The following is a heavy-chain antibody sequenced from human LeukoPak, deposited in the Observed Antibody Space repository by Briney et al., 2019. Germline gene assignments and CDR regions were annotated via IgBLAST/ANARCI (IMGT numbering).Heavy chain of an antibody. Sequence: GGSLRLSCAASGFTLSSYCMHWVRHAPGKGLVWVSRIDTDWRIITHADSVKGRFTISRDNAKNTLYLQMNILRAEDTAVYYCVRGLGDYWGQGTLVTVSS. CDR1: GFTLSSYC. V-gene: IGHV3-74*01. CDR3: VRGLGDY. J-gene: IGHJ4*02. CDR2: IDTDWRII.